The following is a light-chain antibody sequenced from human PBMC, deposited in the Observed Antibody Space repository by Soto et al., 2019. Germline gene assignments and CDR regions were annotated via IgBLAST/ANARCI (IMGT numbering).Light chain of an antibody. CDR3: QQRSNWPT. J-gene: IGKJ5*01. Sequence: EVVFTQSPATLYLSPGERATFSCRASQNVNNFLAWYRQKPGQAPRLLIYDASNRATGIPARFSGSGSGTDFTLSISSLESEDFAIYYCQQRSNWPTFGQGTRLEIK. V-gene: IGKV3-11*01. CDR1: QNVNNF. CDR2: DAS.